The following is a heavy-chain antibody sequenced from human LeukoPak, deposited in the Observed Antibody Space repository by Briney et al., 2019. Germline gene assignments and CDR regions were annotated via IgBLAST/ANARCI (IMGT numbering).Heavy chain of an antibody. CDR2: IRSKAYGGTT. Sequence: GGSLRLSCTASGFTFGDYAMSWVRQAPGKGLEWVGFIRSKAYGGTTEYAASVKGRFTISRDDSKSIAYLQMNSLKTEDTAVYYCTRDLVDGYIPGGDYWGQGTLVTVSS. J-gene: IGHJ4*02. D-gene: IGHD5-24*01. V-gene: IGHV3-49*04. CDR3: TRDLVDGYIPGGDY. CDR1: GFTFGDYA.